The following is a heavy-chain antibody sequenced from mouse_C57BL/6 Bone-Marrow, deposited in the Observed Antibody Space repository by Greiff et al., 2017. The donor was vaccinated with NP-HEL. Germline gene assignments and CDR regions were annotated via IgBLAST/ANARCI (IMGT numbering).Heavy chain of an antibody. V-gene: IGHV1-82*01. D-gene: IGHD2-4*01. Sequence: QVQLKQSGPELVKPGASVKISCKASGYAFSSSWMNWVKRRPGKGLEWIGRIYPGDGDTNYNGKFKGKATLTADKSSSTAYMQLSSLTSEDSAVYFCASERDYDPFAYWGQGTLVTVSA. CDR1: GYAFSSSW. CDR3: ASERDYDPFAY. J-gene: IGHJ3*01. CDR2: IYPGDGDT.